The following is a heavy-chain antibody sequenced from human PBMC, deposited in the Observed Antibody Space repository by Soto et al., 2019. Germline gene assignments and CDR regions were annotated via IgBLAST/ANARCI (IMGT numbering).Heavy chain of an antibody. CDR1: GFPFSSNA. J-gene: IGHJ4*02. CDR2: ISGSDGST. CDR3: AKEAAAGLYFFDY. V-gene: IGHV3-23*01. Sequence: EVQLLESGGGLVQPGGSLSVSCAASGFPFSSNALSWVRLAPGTGLEWVSTISGSDGSTYYADPVKGRFTISRDSSKDTLYLQMNSLRAEDTAVYYCAKEAAAGLYFFDYWGQGTLVTVSS. D-gene: IGHD6-13*01.